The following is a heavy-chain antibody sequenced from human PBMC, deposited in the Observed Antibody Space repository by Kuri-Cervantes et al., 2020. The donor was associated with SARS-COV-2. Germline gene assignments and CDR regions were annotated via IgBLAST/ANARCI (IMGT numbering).Heavy chain of an antibody. J-gene: IGHJ5*02. Sequence: ESLKISCAVYGGSFSGYYWSWIRQPPGKGLEWIGEINHSGSTNYNPSLKSRVTISVDTSKNQFSLKLSSVTAADTAVYYCASITGTTRSYNWFDPWGQGTLVTVSS. CDR2: INHSGST. CDR1: GGSFSGYY. CDR3: ASITGTTRSYNWFDP. D-gene: IGHD1-20*01. V-gene: IGHV4-34*01.